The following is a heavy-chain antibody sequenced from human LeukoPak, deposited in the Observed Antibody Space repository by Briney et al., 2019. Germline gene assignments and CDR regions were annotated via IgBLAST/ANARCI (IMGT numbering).Heavy chain of an antibody. D-gene: IGHD2-2*01. Sequence: VKVSCKASGYTFTGYYMHWVRQAPGQGLEWMGWINPNSGGTNYAQKFQGRVTMTRDTSISTAYMELSRLRSDDTAVYYCAREGGFDCSSTSCNFYYYYMDVWGKGTTVTISS. CDR1: GYTFTGYY. CDR3: AREGGFDCSSTSCNFYYYYMDV. J-gene: IGHJ6*03. CDR2: INPNSGGT. V-gene: IGHV1-2*02.